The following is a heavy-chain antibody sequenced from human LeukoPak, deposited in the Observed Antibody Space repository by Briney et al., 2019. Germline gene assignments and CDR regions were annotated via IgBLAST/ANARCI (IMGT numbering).Heavy chain of an antibody. Sequence: GGSLRLSCAASEFTFSGYNMNWVRQAPGKGLERVSSISSSSDYIYYADSVKGRFTISRDNAKNSLYLQMKSLSDEDTAVYYCARGKTRQNIVTRKTYNWFDPWGQGTLVTVSS. CDR3: ARGKTRQNIVTRKTYNWFDP. D-gene: IGHD2/OR15-2a*01. V-gene: IGHV3-21*01. CDR1: EFTFSGYN. CDR2: ISSSSDYI. J-gene: IGHJ5*02.